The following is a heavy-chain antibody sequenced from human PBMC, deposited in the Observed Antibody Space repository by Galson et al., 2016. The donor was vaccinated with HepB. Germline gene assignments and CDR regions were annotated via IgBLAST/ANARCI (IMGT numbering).Heavy chain of an antibody. CDR3: AAMKNIDFDY. V-gene: IGHV4-59*01. CDR2: IYHSGDT. Sequence: SETLSLTCTVSAGSITSYSWSWIRQSPGKGLGWIGYIYHSGDTHYNPSLKSRVTMSVDTSKNQFSLRLRLVTAADTAGYYCAAMKNIDFDYWGQGTRVTVSS. CDR1: AGSITSYS. J-gene: IGHJ4*02. D-gene: IGHD2/OR15-2a*01.